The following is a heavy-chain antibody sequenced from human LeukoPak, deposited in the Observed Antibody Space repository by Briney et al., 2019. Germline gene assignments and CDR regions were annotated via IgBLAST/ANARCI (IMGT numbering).Heavy chain of an antibody. D-gene: IGHD3-10*01. CDR3: VRLRRGSDRSYYYYYYDS. V-gene: IGHV3-21*01. Sequence: PGGSLRLSCVASGLTFSDCSINWVRRAPGKGLEWVSSINPTSTSIYYADAVRGRFTISRDNAKSSLYLQMDSLRAEDTAVYYCVRLRRGSDRSYYYYYYDSWGQGILVTVSS. CDR1: GLTFSDCS. CDR2: INPTSTSI. J-gene: IGHJ5*01.